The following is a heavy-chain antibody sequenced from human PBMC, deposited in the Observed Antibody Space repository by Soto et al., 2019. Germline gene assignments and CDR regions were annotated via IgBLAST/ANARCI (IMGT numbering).Heavy chain of an antibody. CDR1: GFTFSNYA. D-gene: IGHD6-13*01. Sequence: EVQLLESGGGLVQPGGSLRLSCAASGFTFSNYAMTWVRQAPGKGLEWVSVITGSGGGTYFVDSVKGRFTISRDNSKNTVYLQLNTGRAEDTPVYYCANPPLPAAVFDYGGQGPLVTVSS. CDR3: ANPPLPAAVFDY. CDR2: ITGSGGGT. V-gene: IGHV3-23*01. J-gene: IGHJ4*02.